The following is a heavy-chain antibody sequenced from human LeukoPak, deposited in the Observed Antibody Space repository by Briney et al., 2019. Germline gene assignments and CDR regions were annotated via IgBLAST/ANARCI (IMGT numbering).Heavy chain of an antibody. CDR1: GFTFSSYC. Sequence: GGSLRLSCAASGFTFSSYCMSWVRQAPGKGLEWVAVISYDGSNKYYADSVKGRFTISRDNSKNTLYLQMNSLRAEDTAVYYCAKLGSQLEQRRDYYYGMDVWGQGTTVTVSS. D-gene: IGHD1/OR15-1a*01. V-gene: IGHV3-30*18. CDR2: ISYDGSNK. CDR3: AKLGSQLEQRRDYYYGMDV. J-gene: IGHJ6*02.